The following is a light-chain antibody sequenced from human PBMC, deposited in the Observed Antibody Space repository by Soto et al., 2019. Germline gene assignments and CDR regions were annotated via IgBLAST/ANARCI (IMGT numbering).Light chain of an antibody. V-gene: IGKV1-6*01. Sequence: AIQMTQSPSSLSASVGDRVTIACRATQGIRNDLAWFQQKPGKAPKLLIYAASNLHSGVPSRFSGSGSGTNFTLTINSLQAEDFATYYCLQDDNYPRTFGQGTRVEIK. CDR1: QGIRND. CDR3: LQDDNYPRT. J-gene: IGKJ1*01. CDR2: AAS.